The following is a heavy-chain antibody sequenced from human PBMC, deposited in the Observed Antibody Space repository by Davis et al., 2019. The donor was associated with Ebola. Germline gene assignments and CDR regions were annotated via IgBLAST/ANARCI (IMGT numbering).Heavy chain of an antibody. V-gene: IGHV5-51*01. CDR3: ARGYYYFYGLDV. Sequence: GESLKISCKGSGYTFNSYWIGWVRQIPGKGLEWMGIIYPGDSDTKYSPSFQGQVTISADRSITTAYLQWSSLKASDTAIYYCARGYYYFYGLDVWGQGTTVTVSS. CDR1: GYTFNSYW. J-gene: IGHJ6*02. CDR2: IYPGDSDT.